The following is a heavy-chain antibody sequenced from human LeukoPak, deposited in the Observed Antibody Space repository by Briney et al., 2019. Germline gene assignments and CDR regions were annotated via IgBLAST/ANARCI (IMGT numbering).Heavy chain of an antibody. CDR2: ISTSGSTI. CDR3: ARVGSGYYPRSGYYYYGMDV. D-gene: IGHD3-3*01. J-gene: IGHJ6*02. Sequence: GGSLRLSCAASGFTFRSYEMNWVRQAPGKGLEWVSYISTSGSTIYYADSVKGRFTISRDNAKNSLYLQMNSLRAEDTAVYYCARVGSGYYPRSGYYYYGMDVWGQGTTVTVSS. CDR1: GFTFRSYE. V-gene: IGHV3-48*03.